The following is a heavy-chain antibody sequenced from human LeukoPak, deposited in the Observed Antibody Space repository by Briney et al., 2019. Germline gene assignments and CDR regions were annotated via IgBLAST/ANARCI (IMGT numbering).Heavy chain of an antibody. Sequence: KTSETLSLTCTVSGGSIRSSSYYWGWIRQPPGKGLEWIGYIYYSGSTNYNPSLKSRVTISVDTSKNQFALNLGSVTAADTAVYYCARGPTRDDVFDIWGQGTMVTVSS. J-gene: IGHJ3*02. CDR3: ARGPTRDDVFDI. CDR2: IYYSGST. CDR1: GGSIRSSSYY. V-gene: IGHV4-61*05.